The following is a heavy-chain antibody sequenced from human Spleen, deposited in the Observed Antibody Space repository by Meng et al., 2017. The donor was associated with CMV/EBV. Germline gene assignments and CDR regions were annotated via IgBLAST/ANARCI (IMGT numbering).Heavy chain of an antibody. CDR1: GFTFSSYA. J-gene: IGHJ3*02. D-gene: IGHD3-10*01. Sequence: GGSLRLSCAASGFTFSSYAMSWVRQAPGKGLEWVSTIRNSDDGTYSADSVKGRFYNADSVKGRFTISRDNSKNTLYLQMNRLRAEDTAVYYCAKAALYGSGSYYSAFDIWGQGTLVTVSS. CDR3: AKAALYGSGSYYSAFDI. CDR2: IRNSDDGTYSADSVKGRF. V-gene: IGHV3-23*01.